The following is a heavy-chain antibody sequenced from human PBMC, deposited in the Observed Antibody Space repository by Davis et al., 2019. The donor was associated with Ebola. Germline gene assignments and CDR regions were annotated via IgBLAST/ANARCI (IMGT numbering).Heavy chain of an antibody. V-gene: IGHV5-51*01. Sequence: PGGSLRLSCKGSGYSFTSYWIGWVRQMPGKGLEWMGIIYPGDSGTRYSPSFQGQVTISADKSISTAYLQWSSLKASDTAMYYCARQGHGVIPHWDFDYWGQGTLVTVSS. CDR3: ARQGHGVIPHWDFDY. CDR1: GYSFTSYW. D-gene: IGHD3-22*01. J-gene: IGHJ4*02. CDR2: IYPGDSGT.